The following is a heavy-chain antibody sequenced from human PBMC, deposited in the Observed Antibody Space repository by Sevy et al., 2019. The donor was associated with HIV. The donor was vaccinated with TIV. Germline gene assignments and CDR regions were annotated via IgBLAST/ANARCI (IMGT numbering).Heavy chain of an antibody. CDR1: GFTFSNAW. CDR3: STDPIIVLLVTDGMDV. CDR2: IKSKTDGGTT. D-gene: IGHD2-8*02. V-gene: IGHV3-15*01. J-gene: IGHJ6*02. Sequence: GGSLRLSCAASGFTFSNAWMSWVRQAPGKGLEWVGRIKSKTDGGTTDYVATVKGRFTISGDDSKNTLFLQMNSLNTEDTAVYYCSTDPIIVLLVTDGMDVWGQGTTVTVSS.